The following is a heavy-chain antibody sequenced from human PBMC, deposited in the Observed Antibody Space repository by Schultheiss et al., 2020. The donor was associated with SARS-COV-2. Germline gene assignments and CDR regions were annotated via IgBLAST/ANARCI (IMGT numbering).Heavy chain of an antibody. J-gene: IGHJ6*02. D-gene: IGHD5-24*01. CDR1: GFTFSSYS. CDR3: ARDRDSLDGYNGIGMDV. Sequence: GGSLRLSCAASGFTFSSYSMNWVRQAPGKGLEWVSSISSSSSYIYYADSVKGRFTISRDNAKNTLYLQMNSLRAEDTAVYYCARDRDSLDGYNGIGMDVWGQGTAVTVSS. V-gene: IGHV3-21*01. CDR2: ISSSSSYI.